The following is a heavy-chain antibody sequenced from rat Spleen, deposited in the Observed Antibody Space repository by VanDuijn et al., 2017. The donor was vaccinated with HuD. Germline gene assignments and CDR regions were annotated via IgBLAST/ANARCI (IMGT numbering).Heavy chain of an antibody. V-gene: IGHV2-1*01. Sequence: QVQLKESGPGLVQPSQTLSLTCTVSGFSLTNCDVHWVRQPPGEGLEWMGGIWGNGNIDYNSPLKSRLSISRDTSKSQVFLEMNSLQTEDTAIYFCTRTTGVGRNYFDYWGQGVMVTVSS. CDR1: GFSLTNCD. CDR3: TRTTGVGRNYFDY. J-gene: IGHJ2*01. CDR2: IWGNGNI. D-gene: IGHD4-2*01.